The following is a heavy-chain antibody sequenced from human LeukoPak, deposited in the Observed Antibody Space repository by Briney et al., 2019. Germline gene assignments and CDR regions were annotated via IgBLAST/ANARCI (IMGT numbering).Heavy chain of an antibody. CDR2: IYTSGST. Sequence: PSETLSLTCTVSGGSISSYNGSWLRQPQGKGLEWIGYIYTSGSTNYNPSLKSRVTISVDTFKNQFSLKLSSVTAADTAVYYCARHPDYWGQGTLVTVSS. J-gene: IGHJ4*02. CDR3: ARHPDY. CDR1: GGSISSYN. V-gene: IGHV4-4*09.